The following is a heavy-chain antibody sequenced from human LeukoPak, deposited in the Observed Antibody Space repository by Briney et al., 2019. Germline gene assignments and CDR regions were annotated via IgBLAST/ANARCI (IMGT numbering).Heavy chain of an antibody. J-gene: IGHJ4*02. CDR1: GFTFSSYG. CDR2: IRYDGSNK. V-gene: IGHV3-30*02. CDR3: AKDSPVEWLFDY. Sequence: GGSLRLSCAASGFTFSSYGMHWVRRAPGKGLEWLAFIRYDGSNKYYADSVKGRFTISRDNSKNTLYLQMNSLRAEDTAVYYCAKDSPVEWLFDYWGQGTLVTVSS. D-gene: IGHD3-3*01.